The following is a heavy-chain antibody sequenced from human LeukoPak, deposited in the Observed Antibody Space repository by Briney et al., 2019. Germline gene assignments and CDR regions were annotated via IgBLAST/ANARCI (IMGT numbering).Heavy chain of an antibody. CDR1: GGSISSGGDY. CDR3: ARDSTYSGYTHFDY. J-gene: IGHJ4*02. Sequence: SETLSLTCTVSGGSISSGGDYWSWIRQHPGKGLEWIGYIYYSGSTYYNPSLKSRVTISVDTSKNQFSLKLSSVTAADTAVYYCARDSTYSGYTHFDYWGQGTLVTVSS. D-gene: IGHD5-12*01. V-gene: IGHV4-31*03. CDR2: IYYSGST.